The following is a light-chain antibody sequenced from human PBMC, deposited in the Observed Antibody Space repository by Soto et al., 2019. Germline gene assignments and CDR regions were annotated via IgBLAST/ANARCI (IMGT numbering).Light chain of an antibody. J-gene: IGKJ1*01. CDR2: GAS. Sequence: EIVMTQSPATLSVSPGERATLSCRASQSVSIDLAWYQQTPGQAPRLLIYGASSRATGIPDRFSGSGSGTDFTLTISRLEPEDFAVYYCQQYGSSPGITFGQGTKVDIK. CDR1: QSVSID. CDR3: QQYGSSPGIT. V-gene: IGKV3-20*01.